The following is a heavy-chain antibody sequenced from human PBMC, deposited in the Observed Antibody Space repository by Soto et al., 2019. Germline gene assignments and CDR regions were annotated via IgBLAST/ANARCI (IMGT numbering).Heavy chain of an antibody. D-gene: IGHD4-17*01. CDR3: ARDQPLLYGEYEFDY. CDR2: INAGNGNT. CDR1: GYTFTSYA. J-gene: IGHJ4*02. Sequence: QVQLVQSGAEVKKPGASVKVSCKASGYTFTSYAMHWVRQAPGQRLEWMGWINAGNGNTKYSQKFQGRVTITRDTSASTAYMELSSLRSEDTAVYYCARDQPLLYGEYEFDYWGQGTLVTVSS. V-gene: IGHV1-3*01.